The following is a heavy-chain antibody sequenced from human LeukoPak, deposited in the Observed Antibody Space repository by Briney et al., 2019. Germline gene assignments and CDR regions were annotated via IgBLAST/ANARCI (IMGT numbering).Heavy chain of an antibody. CDR3: AKGGWCLDP. J-gene: IGHJ5*02. CDR1: GFTFSSYW. CDR2: ISYDGSNK. Sequence: SGGSLRLSCAASGFTFSSYWMSWVRQAPGKGLEWVAVISYDGSNKYYADSVKGRFTISRDNSKNTLYLQMNSLRAEDTAVYYCAKGGWCLDPWGQGTLVTVSS. V-gene: IGHV3-30*18. D-gene: IGHD2-8*01.